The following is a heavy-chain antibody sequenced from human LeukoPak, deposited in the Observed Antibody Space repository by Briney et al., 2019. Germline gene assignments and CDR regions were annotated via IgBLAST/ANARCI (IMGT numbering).Heavy chain of an antibody. Sequence: KTSETLSLTCTVSGGSISSYYWSWIRQPPGKGLEWIGYIYYSGSTNYNPSLKSRVTISVDTSKNQFSLKLSSVTAADTAVYHCASISRWELTFDYWGQGTLVTVSS. D-gene: IGHD1-26*01. CDR1: GGSISSYY. CDR3: ASISRWELTFDY. CDR2: IYYSGST. J-gene: IGHJ4*02. V-gene: IGHV4-59*08.